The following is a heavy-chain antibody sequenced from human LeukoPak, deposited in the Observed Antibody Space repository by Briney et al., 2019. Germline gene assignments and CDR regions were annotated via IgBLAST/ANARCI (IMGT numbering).Heavy chain of an antibody. D-gene: IGHD3-22*01. CDR2: IWYDGSDK. V-gene: IGHV3-33*01. CDR3: ARELPPVVNFYFDS. Sequence: GGSLRLSYEASGFTFSSYGMHWVRQAPGKGLVWVAVIWYDGSDKYYADSVKGRFSISRDNSKNTLYLQMNSLRAEDTAVYYCARELPPVVNFYFDSWGQGTLVTVSS. CDR1: GFTFSSYG. J-gene: IGHJ4*02.